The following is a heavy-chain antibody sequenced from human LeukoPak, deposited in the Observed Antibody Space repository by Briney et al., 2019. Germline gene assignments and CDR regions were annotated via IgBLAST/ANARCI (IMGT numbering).Heavy chain of an antibody. V-gene: IGHV1-46*01. Sequence: GASVKVSCKASGYTITSYYMYWVRQAPGQGLEWMGIINPSGGSTVYAPNFQGRVAMSRDTSTSIVHMELSSLRSEDTGVYYCARGPHLVEAHYNRIDSWGQGTLVTVSS. D-gene: IGHD1-26*01. CDR3: ARGPHLVEAHYNRIDS. CDR2: INPSGGST. CDR1: GYTITSYY. J-gene: IGHJ5*01.